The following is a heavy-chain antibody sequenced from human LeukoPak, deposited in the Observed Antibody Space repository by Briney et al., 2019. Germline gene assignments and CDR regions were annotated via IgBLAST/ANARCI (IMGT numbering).Heavy chain of an antibody. D-gene: IGHD6-19*01. V-gene: IGHV1-8*01. CDR2: MNPNSGNT. CDR3: ARGPLGSSGWYVPAPAHY. CDR1: GYTFTSYD. J-gene: IGHJ4*02. Sequence: ASVTVSCKASGYTFTSYDINWVRQATGQGLEWMGWMNPNSGNTGYAQKFQGRVTMTRNTSISTAYMELSSLRSEDTAVYYCARGPLGSSGWYVPAPAHYWGQGTLVTVSS.